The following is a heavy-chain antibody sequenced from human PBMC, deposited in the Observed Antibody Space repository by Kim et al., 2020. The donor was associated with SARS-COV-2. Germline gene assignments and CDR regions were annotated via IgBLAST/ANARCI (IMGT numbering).Heavy chain of an antibody. CDR2: IIPIFGTA. Sequence: SVKVSCKASGGTFSSYAISWVRQAPGQGLEWMGGIIPIFGTANYAQKFQGRVTITADESTSTAYMELSSLRSEDTAVYYCARDKWYSSSWYVNYWYFDLWGRGTLVTVSS. CDR1: GGTFSSYA. D-gene: IGHD6-13*01. CDR3: ARDKWYSSSWYVNYWYFDL. V-gene: IGHV1-69*13. J-gene: IGHJ2*01.